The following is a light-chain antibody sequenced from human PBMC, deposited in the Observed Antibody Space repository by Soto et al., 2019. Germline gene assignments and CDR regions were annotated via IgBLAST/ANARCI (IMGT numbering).Light chain of an antibody. Sequence: ETVMTQSPATQSVSPGERATLSCRASQSVNFNLAWYQQKPGQAPRVLIYGASTRATGIPARFSGSGSGTEFTLTISSLQSEDFAVYYCQQYNDWYTFGQGTKLEIK. J-gene: IGKJ2*01. CDR2: GAS. V-gene: IGKV3-15*01. CDR1: QSVNFN. CDR3: QQYNDWYT.